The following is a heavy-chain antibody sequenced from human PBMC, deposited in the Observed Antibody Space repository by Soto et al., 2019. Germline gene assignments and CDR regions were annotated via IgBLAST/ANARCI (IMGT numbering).Heavy chain of an antibody. V-gene: IGHV1-18*01. CDR1: GYTFTNYG. CDR2: ISVYNGKT. D-gene: IGHD2-21*02. J-gene: IGHJ6*02. Sequence: QVQLVQSGAEAKKPGASVRVSCKASGYTFTNYGLSWVRQAPGQGLEWMAWISVYNGKTNYAQKFEGRVTVTTDMSSNTTYMDLGRRRSDDTAVYYCARDDRRWAGAEAVVTATRNYPGRHVWVQGTTGTVSS. CDR3: ARDDRRWAGAEAVVTATRNYPGRHV.